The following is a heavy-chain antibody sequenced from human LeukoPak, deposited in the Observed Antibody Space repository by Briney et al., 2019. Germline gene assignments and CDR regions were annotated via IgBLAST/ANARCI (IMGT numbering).Heavy chain of an antibody. CDR3: AILWFGELPIYPNYYMEV. CDR2: ISSSSSYI. D-gene: IGHD3-10*01. Sequence: PGGSLRLSCAASGFTFSSYSMNWVRQAPGKGLEGVSSISSSSSYIYYADSAKGRFTISRDNAKNSLYLQMNSLRAEDTAVYYCAILWFGELPIYPNYYMEVCGKGTTVTIS. V-gene: IGHV3-21*01. CDR1: GFTFSSYS. J-gene: IGHJ6*03.